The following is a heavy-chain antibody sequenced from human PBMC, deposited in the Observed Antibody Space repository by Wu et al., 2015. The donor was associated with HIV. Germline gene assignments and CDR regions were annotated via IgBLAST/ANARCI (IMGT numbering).Heavy chain of an antibody. CDR2: INPNSGGT. V-gene: IGHV1-2*02. Sequence: QVQLVQSGAEVKKPGASVKVSCKASGYNFIGYYMHWVRQAPGQGLEWMGWINPNSGGTNYAQKFQGRVTMTRDTSLSTAYMELNSLSPDDTALYYCARLNSVGPLDYFDYWGQGTLVTVSS. CDR3: ARLNSVGPLDYFDY. CDR1: GYNFIGYY. D-gene: IGHD5/OR15-5a*01. J-gene: IGHJ4*02.